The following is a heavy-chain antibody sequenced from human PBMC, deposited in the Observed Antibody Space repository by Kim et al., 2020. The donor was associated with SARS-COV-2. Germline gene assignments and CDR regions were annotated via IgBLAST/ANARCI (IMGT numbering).Heavy chain of an antibody. V-gene: IGHV5-51*01. CDR3: ARYEGGSCFYYFDY. D-gene: IGHD2-15*01. J-gene: IGHJ4*02. Sequence: SPSFQGQVTISADKSISTAYLQWSSLKASYTAMYYCARYEGGSCFYYFDYWGQGTLVTVSS.